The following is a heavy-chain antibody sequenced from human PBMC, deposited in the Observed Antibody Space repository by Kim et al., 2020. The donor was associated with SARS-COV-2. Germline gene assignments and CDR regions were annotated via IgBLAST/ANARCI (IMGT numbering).Heavy chain of an antibody. CDR2: ISYDGSNK. D-gene: IGHD5-18*01. CDR3: ARDQSDKDTASFGY. V-gene: IGHV3-30*04. Sequence: GGSLRLSCAASGFTFSSYAMHWVRQAPGKGLEWVAVISYDGSNKYYADSVKGRFTISRDNSKNTLYLQMNSLRAEDTAVYYCARDQSDKDTASFGYWGQGTLVTVSS. J-gene: IGHJ4*02. CDR1: GFTFSSYA.